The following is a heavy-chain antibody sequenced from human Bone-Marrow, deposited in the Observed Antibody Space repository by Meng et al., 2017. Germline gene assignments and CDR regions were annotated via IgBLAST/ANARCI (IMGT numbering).Heavy chain of an antibody. Sequence: SETLSLTCTVSGGSVSSYYWSWIRQPAGKGLEWIGRIYTSGSTNYNPSLKSRVTISVDTSKNQFSLKLSSVTAADTAVYYCARDKALMVRGVSPLVYYYGMDVWGQGTTVTVSS. CDR1: GGSVSSYY. D-gene: IGHD3-10*01. CDR2: IYTSGST. V-gene: IGHV4-4*07. J-gene: IGHJ6*02. CDR3: ARDKALMVRGVSPLVYYYGMDV.